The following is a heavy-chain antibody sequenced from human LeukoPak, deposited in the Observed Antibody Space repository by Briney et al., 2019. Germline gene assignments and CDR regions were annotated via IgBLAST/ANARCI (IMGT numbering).Heavy chain of an antibody. CDR3: ARDPSHKNEEIY. Sequence: ASVKVFCKVSGYTFTLGGFYIHWVRQAPGQGLEWMGWISPNSGGTNYAQKFQDRVTMTRDTSIDTVYMELNRLTSDDTAVYYCARDPSHKNEEIYWGQGTMAALSS. V-gene: IGHV1-2*02. CDR2: ISPNSGGT. CDR1: GYTFTLGGFY. J-gene: IGHJ4*02.